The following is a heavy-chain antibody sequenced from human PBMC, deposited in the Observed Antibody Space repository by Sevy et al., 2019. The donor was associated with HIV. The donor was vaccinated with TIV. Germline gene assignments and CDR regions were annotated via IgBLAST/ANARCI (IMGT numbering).Heavy chain of an antibody. J-gene: IGHJ3*02. CDR2: ISSSGSTI. D-gene: IGHD3-9*01. CDR1: GFTFSDYY. V-gene: IGHV3-11*01. CDR3: ARDVRGIRYFNAFDI. Sequence: GGSLRLSCAASGFTFSDYYMSWIRQAPGKGLEWVSYISSSGSTIYYADSVKGRFTITRDNAKNSLYLQMNSLRAEEAAVYYCARDVRGIRYFNAFDIWGQGTTVTVSS.